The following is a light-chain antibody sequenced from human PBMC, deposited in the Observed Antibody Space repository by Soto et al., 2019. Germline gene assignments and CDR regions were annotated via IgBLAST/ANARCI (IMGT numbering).Light chain of an antibody. CDR2: GNS. Sequence: QSALTQPPSVSGAPGQRVTISCTGSSSNIGAGYDIHWYQQLPGTAPKLLISGNSNRPSGVPDRFSGSKSGTSVSLAITGLQAEDEADYYCQSYDSSLSGSVFGGGTKVTVL. CDR1: SSNIGAGYD. J-gene: IGLJ2*01. V-gene: IGLV1-40*01. CDR3: QSYDSSLSGSV.